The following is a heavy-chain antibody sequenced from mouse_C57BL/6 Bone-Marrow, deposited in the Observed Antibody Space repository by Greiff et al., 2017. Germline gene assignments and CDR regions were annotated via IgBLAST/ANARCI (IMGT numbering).Heavy chain of an antibody. CDR3: ARDMITSFDF. V-gene: IGHV1-64*01. D-gene: IGHD2-4*01. CDR2: IHPNSGST. CDR1: GYTFTSYW. Sequence: QVHVQQPGAELVKPGASVQLSCKASGYTFTSYWMHWVKQRPGQGLEWIGMIHPNSGSTNYNEKFKSKANLTVDKSSSTAYMQLSSLTSEDSAVYYWARDMITSFDFWGQGTTLTVAS. J-gene: IGHJ2*01.